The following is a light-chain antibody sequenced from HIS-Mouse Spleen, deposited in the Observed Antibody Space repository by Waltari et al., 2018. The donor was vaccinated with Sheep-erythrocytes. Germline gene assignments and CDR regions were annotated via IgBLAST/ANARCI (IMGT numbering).Light chain of an antibody. CDR2: AAS. J-gene: IGKJ5*01. CDR3: QQANSCPIN. V-gene: IGKV1-12*01. Sequence: DIQMTQSPSSVSASVGDRVTITCRASQGISSWLAWYQQKPGKSPKLLIYAASSVQSGVPSRFRGSVSGTEFTLTISSQQPEDFATYYCQQANSCPINLGQGTRLEIK. CDR1: QGISSW.